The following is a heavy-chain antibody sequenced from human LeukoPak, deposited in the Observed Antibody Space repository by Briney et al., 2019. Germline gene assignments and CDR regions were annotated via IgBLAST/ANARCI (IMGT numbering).Heavy chain of an antibody. J-gene: IGHJ3*02. V-gene: IGHV1-2*02. CDR1: GYTFTGYY. Sequence: GASVKVSCKASGYTFTGYYMHWVRQAPGQGLEWMGWINPNSGGTNYAQKFQGRVTMTRDTSISTAYMELSRLRSDDTAVYYCASAPTIIVGATDAFDIWGQGTMVTVSS. CDR3: ASAPTIIVGATDAFDI. CDR2: INPNSGGT. D-gene: IGHD1-26*01.